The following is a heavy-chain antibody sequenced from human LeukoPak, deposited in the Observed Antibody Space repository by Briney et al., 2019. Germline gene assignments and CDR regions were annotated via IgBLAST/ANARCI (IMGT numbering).Heavy chain of an antibody. Sequence: RASVKVSCKASGYTFTSYGISWVRQAPGQGLEWMGWISAYNGNTNYAQKLQGRVTMTTDTSTSTAYMELRSLRSDDTAVYYCATPPYYRHAFDIWGQGTMVTVSS. CDR2: ISAYNGNT. D-gene: IGHD1-26*01. V-gene: IGHV1-18*01. CDR1: GYTFTSYG. J-gene: IGHJ3*02. CDR3: ATPPYYRHAFDI.